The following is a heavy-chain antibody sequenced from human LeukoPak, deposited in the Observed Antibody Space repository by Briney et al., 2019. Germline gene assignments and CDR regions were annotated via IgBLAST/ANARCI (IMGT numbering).Heavy chain of an antibody. CDR1: GGTFSSYA. CDR2: MNPNSGNT. CDR3: ARKYYGSGSYGY. V-gene: IGHV1-8*02. D-gene: IGHD3-10*01. J-gene: IGHJ4*02. Sequence: GASVKVSCKASGGTFSSYAINWVRQATGQGLEWMGWMNPNSGNTGYAQKFQGRVTMTRNTSISTAYMELSSLRSEDTAVYYCARKYYGSGSYGYWGQGTLVTVSS.